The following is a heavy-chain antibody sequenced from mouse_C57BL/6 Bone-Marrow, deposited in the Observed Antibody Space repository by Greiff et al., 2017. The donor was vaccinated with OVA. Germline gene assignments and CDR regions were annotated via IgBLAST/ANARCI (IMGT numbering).Heavy chain of an antibody. Sequence: QVQLQQSGPGLVQPSQSLSITCTVSGFSLTSYGVHWVRQSPGKGLEWLGVIWRGGSTDYNAASMSRLSITKDNSKSQVFFKMNSLQADDTAVYDCAKTGDYAMDYWGQGTSVTVSS. J-gene: IGHJ4*01. CDR3: AKTGDYAMDY. CDR2: IWRGGST. V-gene: IGHV2-5*01. CDR1: GFSLTSYG.